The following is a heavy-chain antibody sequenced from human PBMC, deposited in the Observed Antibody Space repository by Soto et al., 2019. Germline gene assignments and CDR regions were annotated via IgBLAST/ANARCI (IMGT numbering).Heavy chain of an antibody. Sequence: GGTLRLSCAASGFTFSNLAISRVRQAPGKGLEVVSTISGTGGSTYYAGSVKGRFTVSRDNAKNTLSLQVTSLRAEDTAVYYCAKELYIWHPTGPDYWGQGTLVTVSS. CDR3: AKELYIWHPTGPDY. D-gene: IGHD1-20*01. V-gene: IGHV3-23*01. J-gene: IGHJ4*02. CDR1: GFTFSNLA. CDR2: ISGTGGST.